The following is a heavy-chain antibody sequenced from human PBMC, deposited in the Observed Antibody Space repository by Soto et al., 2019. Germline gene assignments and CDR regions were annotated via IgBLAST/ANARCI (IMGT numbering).Heavy chain of an antibody. Sequence: QVQLVESGGGVVQPGRSLRLSCAASGFTFSSYGMHWVRQAPGKGLEWVAVISYDGSNKYYADSVKGRFTISRDNSKNTLYLQMNSLRAEDTAVYYWAKSSYYYDRSVSYWGQGTLVTVSS. CDR3: AKSSYYYDRSVSY. J-gene: IGHJ4*02. CDR2: ISYDGSNK. D-gene: IGHD3-22*01. CDR1: GFTFSSYG. V-gene: IGHV3-30*18.